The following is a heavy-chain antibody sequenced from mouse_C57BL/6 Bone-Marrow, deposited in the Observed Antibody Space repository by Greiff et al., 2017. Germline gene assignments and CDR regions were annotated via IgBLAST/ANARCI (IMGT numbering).Heavy chain of an antibody. CDR2: IDPANGNT. CDR3: ARPRFYCYGSSPFAD. CDR1: GFNIKNTY. V-gene: IGHV14-3*01. Sequence: EVQLQESVAELVRPGASVKLSCTASGFNIKNTYMHWVKQRPEQGLEWIGRIDPANGNTKYAPKFQGKATITADTSSNTAYLQLSSLTSEDTAIYYCARPRFYCYGSSPFADWGQGTLVTVSA. J-gene: IGHJ3*01. D-gene: IGHD1-1*01.